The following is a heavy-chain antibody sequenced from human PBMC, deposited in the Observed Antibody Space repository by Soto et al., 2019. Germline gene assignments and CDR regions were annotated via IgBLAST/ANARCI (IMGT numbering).Heavy chain of an antibody. CDR3: AKFYGGNSAHTYTIDP. D-gene: IGHD2-21*02. Sequence: PGGSLRLSCAASGFTFSTYAMSWVRQAPGKGLEWVSTISSSGGSTHYADSVKGRFTISRDNSKNTLYLQTNSLRAEDTAVYYCAKFYGGNSAHTYTIDPWGQGTLVTVSS. CDR2: ISSSGGST. CDR1: GFTFSTYA. V-gene: IGHV3-23*01. J-gene: IGHJ5*02.